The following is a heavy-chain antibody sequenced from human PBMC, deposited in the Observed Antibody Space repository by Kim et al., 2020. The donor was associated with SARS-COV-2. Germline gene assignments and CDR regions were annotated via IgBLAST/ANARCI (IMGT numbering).Heavy chain of an antibody. Sequence: GGSLRLSCAASGFTFSSYWMSWVRQAPGKGLEWVANIKQDGSEKYYVDSVKGRFTISRDNAKNSLYLQMNSLSAEDTAVYYCARVVTGYSSSWYPAPYFDPWGQGTLVTVSS. CDR1: GFTFSSYW. CDR2: IKQDGSEK. D-gene: IGHD6-13*01. J-gene: IGHJ5*02. V-gene: IGHV3-7*01. CDR3: ARVVTGYSSSWYPAPYFDP.